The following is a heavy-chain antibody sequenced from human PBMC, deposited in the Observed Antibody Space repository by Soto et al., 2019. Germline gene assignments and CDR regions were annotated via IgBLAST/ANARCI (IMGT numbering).Heavy chain of an antibody. CDR1: GDAISGYY. CDR2: LYYGRSA. V-gene: IGHV4-59*01. D-gene: IGHD3-22*01. CDR3: ALRSMAVVPEY. J-gene: IGHJ4*02. Sequence: QVQLQESGPGLVKTSETLSLTCTVTGDAISGYYCMWIRQPPGKGLESIGYLYYGRSANYNPSLKSRVTLSVDTSTNQCSLTLSSMTAADTAVYYCALRSMAVVPEYWGQGTLVTVFS.